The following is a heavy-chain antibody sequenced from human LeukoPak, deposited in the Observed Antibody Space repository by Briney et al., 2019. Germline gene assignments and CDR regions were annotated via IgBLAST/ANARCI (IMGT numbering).Heavy chain of an antibody. CDR3: AKDRSPYSSGAYDY. CDR2: ILSGGSR. V-gene: IGHV3-23*01. J-gene: IGHJ4*02. D-gene: IGHD6-25*01. CDR1: GFTFGSYA. Sequence: GGSLRLSCAASGFTFGSYAMSRVRQAPGKGLEWVSAILSGGSRYYADSVTGRFTISRDNSKNTLYLQVNNLRAEDTAVYYCAKDRSPYSSGAYDYWGQGTLVTVSS.